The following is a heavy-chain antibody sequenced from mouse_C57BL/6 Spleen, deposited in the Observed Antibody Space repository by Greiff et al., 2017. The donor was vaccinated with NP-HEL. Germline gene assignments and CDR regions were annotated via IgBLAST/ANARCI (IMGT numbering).Heavy chain of an antibody. J-gene: IGHJ2*01. D-gene: IGHD2-2*01. CDR1: GFTFSDYG. V-gene: IGHV5-17*01. CDR3: ARRRGYDDFFDY. Sequence: DVKLVESGGGLVKPGGSLKLSCAASGFTFSDYGMHWVRQAPEKGLEWVAYISSGSSTIYYADTVKGRFTISRDNAKNTLFLQMTSLRSEDTAMYYCARRRGYDDFFDYWGQGTTLTVSS. CDR2: ISSGSSTI.